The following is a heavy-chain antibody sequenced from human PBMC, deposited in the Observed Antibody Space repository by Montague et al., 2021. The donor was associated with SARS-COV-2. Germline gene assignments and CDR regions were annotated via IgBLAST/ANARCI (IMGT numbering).Heavy chain of an antibody. J-gene: IGHJ4*02. CDR2: IYYSGST. V-gene: IGHV4-59*01. CDR3: ASPGGYCTGGSCYYVY. D-gene: IGHD2-15*01. Sequence: SETLSLTCSVSGGSISTYYWSWIRQPPGKGLEWIGYIYYSGSTNYNPSLKSWVTISIDTSKNQFSLELSSVTAADMAVYYCASPGGYCTGGSCYYVYWGQGTLVTVSS. CDR1: GGSISTYY.